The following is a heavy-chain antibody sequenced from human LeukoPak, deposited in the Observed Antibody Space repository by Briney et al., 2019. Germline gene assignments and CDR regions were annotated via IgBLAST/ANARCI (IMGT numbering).Heavy chain of an antibody. CDR1: GYTFTGDY. V-gene: IGHV1-2*02. D-gene: IGHD2-8*01. CDR2: INPNSGGT. Sequence: ASLKLSCKASGYTFTGDYMHWVRQAPGQGLEWMGWINPNSGGTNYAQKFQGRVTMTRDTSISTAYMELSRLRYDDTAVYYCARGNGDNWGQGTLVTVYS. CDR3: ARGNGDN. J-gene: IGHJ4*02.